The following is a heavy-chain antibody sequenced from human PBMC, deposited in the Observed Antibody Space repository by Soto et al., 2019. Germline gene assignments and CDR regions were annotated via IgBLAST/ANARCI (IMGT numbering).Heavy chain of an antibody. CDR1: GGSISSSNW. D-gene: IGHD1-26*01. Sequence: QVRLQESGPGLVKPSGTLSLTCAVSGGSISSSNWWSWVRQPPGKGLEWIGEIYHSGSTNYNPSLKRRVTISVDKSKNQFSLKLSSVTAADTAVYYCARVSGSYYYGMDVWGQGTTVTVSS. V-gene: IGHV4-4*02. CDR3: ARVSGSYYYGMDV. CDR2: IYHSGST. J-gene: IGHJ6*02.